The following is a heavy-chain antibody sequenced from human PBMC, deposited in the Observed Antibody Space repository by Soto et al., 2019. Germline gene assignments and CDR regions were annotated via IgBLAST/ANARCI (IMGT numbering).Heavy chain of an antibody. J-gene: IGHJ4*02. D-gene: IGHD2-2*01. CDR1: GGSFSGYY. CDR2: INHSGST. Sequence: PSETLSLTCAVYGGSFSGYYWSWIRQPPGKGLEWIGEINHSGSTNYNPSLKSRVTISVDTSKNQFSLKLSSVTAADTAVYYCARIPHRDIVVVPAAYATYYFDYWGQGTLVTVSS. CDR3: ARIPHRDIVVVPAAYATYYFDY. V-gene: IGHV4-34*01.